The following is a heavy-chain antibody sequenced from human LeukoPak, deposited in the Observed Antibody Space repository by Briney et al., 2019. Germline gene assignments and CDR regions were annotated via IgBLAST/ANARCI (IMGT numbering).Heavy chain of an antibody. V-gene: IGHV3-21*01. CDR1: GFTFSSYS. Sequence: GGSLRLSCAASGFTFSSYSMNWVRQAPGKGLEWVSSISSSSSYIYYADSVKGRFTISRDNAKNSLYLQMNSLRAEDTAVYYCARVGEAGEAAIAVGYYYYMDVWGKGTTVTVSS. J-gene: IGHJ6*03. CDR3: ARVGEAGEAAIAVGYYYYMDV. D-gene: IGHD6-19*01. CDR2: ISSSSSYI.